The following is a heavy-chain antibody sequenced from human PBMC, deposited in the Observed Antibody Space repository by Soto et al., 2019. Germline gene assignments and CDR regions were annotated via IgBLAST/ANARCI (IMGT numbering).Heavy chain of an antibody. CDR1: GFTFDDYA. J-gene: IGHJ1*01. Sequence: EVQLVESGGGLVQPGRSLRLSCAASGFTFDDYAMHWVRQAPGKGLEWVSGSSWNSGSIGYADSVKGRFTISRDNAKNSLYLQKKSLRAEDTALYYCAKDGKYQLRYFQHWGQGTLVTVSS. V-gene: IGHV3-9*01. CDR2: SSWNSGSI. CDR3: AKDGKYQLRYFQH. D-gene: IGHD2-2*01.